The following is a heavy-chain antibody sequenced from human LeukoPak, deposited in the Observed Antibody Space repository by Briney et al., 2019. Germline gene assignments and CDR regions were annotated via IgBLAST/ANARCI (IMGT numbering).Heavy chain of an antibody. Sequence: SETLSLTCTVSGGSISSSSYYWGWIRQPPGKGLEWIGSIYYSGSTYYNPSLKSRVTISVDTSKNQFSLKLSSVTAADTAVYYCARGGYYGSGVFDYWGQGTLVTVSS. V-gene: IGHV4-39*07. D-gene: IGHD3-10*01. CDR3: ARGGYYGSGVFDY. CDR1: GGSISSSSYY. J-gene: IGHJ4*02. CDR2: IYYSGST.